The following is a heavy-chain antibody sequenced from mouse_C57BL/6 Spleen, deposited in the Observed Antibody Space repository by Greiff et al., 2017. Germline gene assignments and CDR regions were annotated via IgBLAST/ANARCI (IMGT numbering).Heavy chain of an antibody. CDR1: GYTFTSYW. Sequence: QVQLKQPGAELVMPGASVKLSCKASGYTFTSYWMHWVKQRPGQGLEWIGEIDPSDSYTNYNQKFKGKSTLTVDKSSSTAYMQLSSLTSEDSAVYYCASRGTFHAMDYWGQGTSVTVSS. CDR2: IDPSDSYT. V-gene: IGHV1-69*01. CDR3: ASRGTFHAMDY. J-gene: IGHJ4*01. D-gene: IGHD3-3*01.